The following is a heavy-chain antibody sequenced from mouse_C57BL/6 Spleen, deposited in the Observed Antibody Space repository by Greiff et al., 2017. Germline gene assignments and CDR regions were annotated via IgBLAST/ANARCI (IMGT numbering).Heavy chain of an antibody. V-gene: IGHV1-69*02. CDR3: ASIYDGYYY. CDR1: GYTFTSYW. Sequence: QVHVKQPGAELVKPGASVKLSCKASGYTFTSYWMHWVKQRPGQGLEWIGVIDPSDSYTNYNQKFKGKATLTVDTSSSTAYMQLSSLTSEDSAVYYCASIYDGYYYWGQGTTLTVSS. J-gene: IGHJ2*01. CDR2: IDPSDSYT. D-gene: IGHD2-3*01.